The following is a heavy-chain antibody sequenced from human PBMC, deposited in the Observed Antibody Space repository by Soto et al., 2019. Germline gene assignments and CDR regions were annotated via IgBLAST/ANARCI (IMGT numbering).Heavy chain of an antibody. Sequence: QVQLVQSGAEVKKPESSVKVSCKASGGTFRTSAFRWVRQAPGQGLEWVGGIMPVFRRPKYAQNFQDRVTITADEPTSTAYMELNSLRSDDTAVYYCARDKDRQQLGGNYYFILDVWGQGTAVTVSS. J-gene: IGHJ6*02. CDR1: GGTFRTSA. D-gene: IGHD3-3*02. CDR3: ARDKDRQQLGGNYYFILDV. V-gene: IGHV1-69*12. CDR2: IMPVFRRP.